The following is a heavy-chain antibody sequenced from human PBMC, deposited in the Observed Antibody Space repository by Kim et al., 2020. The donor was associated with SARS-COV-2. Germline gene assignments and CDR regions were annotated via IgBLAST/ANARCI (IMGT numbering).Heavy chain of an antibody. Sequence: GNTNYAQKFQERVTITRDMSTSTAYMGLSSLRSEDTAVYYCAADSGGFDYWGQGTLVTVSS. CDR3: AADSGGFDY. CDR2: GNT. J-gene: IGHJ4*02. V-gene: IGHV1-58*01.